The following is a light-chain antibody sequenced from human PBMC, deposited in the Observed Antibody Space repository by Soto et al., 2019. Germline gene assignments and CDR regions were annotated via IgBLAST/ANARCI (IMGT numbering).Light chain of an antibody. CDR3: QQANSFPFT. J-gene: IGKJ3*01. Sequence: DIQLTQSPSSVSASVGDRVTLTCRASQGISTWLAWFQQKPGKPPKLLIAGASSLQSGVPSRFSGSGSGTDFALTISNLQPEDFATYYCQQANSFPFTFGPGTRVDIK. V-gene: IGKV1-12*01. CDR1: QGISTW. CDR2: GAS.